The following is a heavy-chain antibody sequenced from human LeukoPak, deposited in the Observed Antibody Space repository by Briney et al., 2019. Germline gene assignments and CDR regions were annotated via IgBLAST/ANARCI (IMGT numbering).Heavy chain of an antibody. Sequence: PGGSLRLSCAASGFTFSGYAMNWVRQAPGKGLEWISYISGDSSQIFYADSVKGRFTTSGDNAKNSLHLQMSSLRVEDTALYYCVRDQGAPDYWGQGTLLTVSS. CDR2: ISGDSSQI. V-gene: IGHV3-48*01. D-gene: IGHD1-26*01. CDR1: GFTFSGYA. CDR3: VRDQGAPDY. J-gene: IGHJ4*02.